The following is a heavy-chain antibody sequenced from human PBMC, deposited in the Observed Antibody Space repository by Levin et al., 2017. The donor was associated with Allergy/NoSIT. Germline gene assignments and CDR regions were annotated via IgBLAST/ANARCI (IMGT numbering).Heavy chain of an antibody. D-gene: IGHD6-19*01. V-gene: IGHV3-48*01. J-gene: IGHJ6*03. CDR3: ATHPHPVAGTFEYAYYYYYMDV. Sequence: GGSLRLSCAASGFTFSSYSMNWVRQAPGKGLEWVSYISSSSSTIYYADSVKGRFTISRDNAKNSLYLQMNSLRAEDTAVYYCATHPHPVAGTFEYAYYYYYMDVWGKGTTVTVSS. CDR2: ISSSSSTI. CDR1: GFTFSSYS.